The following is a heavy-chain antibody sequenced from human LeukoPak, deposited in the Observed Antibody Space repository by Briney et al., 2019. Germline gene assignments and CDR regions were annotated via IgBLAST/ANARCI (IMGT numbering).Heavy chain of an antibody. CDR1: GFTFSSYS. J-gene: IGHJ4*02. CDR3: AKDSDSSSWSEIDY. V-gene: IGHV3-30*02. Sequence: GGSLRLSCAASGFTFSSYSMNWVRQAPGKGLEWVAFIRYDGSNKYYADSVKGRFTISRDNSKNTLYLQMNSLRAEDTAVYYCAKDSDSSSWSEIDYWGQGTLVTVSS. D-gene: IGHD6-13*01. CDR2: IRYDGSNK.